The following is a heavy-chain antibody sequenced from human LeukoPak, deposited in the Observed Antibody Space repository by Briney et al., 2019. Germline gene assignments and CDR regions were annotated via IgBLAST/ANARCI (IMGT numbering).Heavy chain of an antibody. D-gene: IGHD2-2*02. CDR1: GYTFTGYY. J-gene: IGHJ4*02. V-gene: IGHV1-2*02. Sequence: ASVKVSCKASGYTFTGYYMHWVRQAPGQGLEWMGWINPNSGGTNYAQKFQGRVTMTRDTSISTAYMELSRLRSDDTAVYYCARAFHHCSSTSCYRDYFDYWGQGTLVTVSS. CDR3: ARAFHHCSSTSCYRDYFDY. CDR2: INPNSGGT.